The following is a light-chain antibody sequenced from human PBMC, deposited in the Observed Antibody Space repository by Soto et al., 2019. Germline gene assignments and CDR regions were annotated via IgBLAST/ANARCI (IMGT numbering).Light chain of an antibody. CDR3: QQRSNWPPIA. Sequence: EIVLTQSPATLSLSPGERATLSCRASQSISTYLAWYQQKPGQAPRLLIYDASNRAAGVPARFSGSGSGTDFTLTISSVEPEDFAVYCCQQRSNWPPIAFGQGTRLDIK. CDR2: DAS. CDR1: QSISTY. V-gene: IGKV3-11*01. J-gene: IGKJ5*01.